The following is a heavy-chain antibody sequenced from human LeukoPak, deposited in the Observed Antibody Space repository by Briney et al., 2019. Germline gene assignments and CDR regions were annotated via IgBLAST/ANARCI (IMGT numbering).Heavy chain of an antibody. V-gene: IGHV3-21*01. Sequence: GGSLRLSCAASGFTFSSYSMNWVRQAPGKGLEWVSSISSSSSYIYYADSVKGRFTISRDNAKNSLYLQMNSLRAEDTAVYYCAGQKRGDYGMDVWGQGTTVTVSS. CDR3: AGQKRGDYGMDV. J-gene: IGHJ6*02. CDR1: GFTFSSYS. CDR2: ISSSSSYI.